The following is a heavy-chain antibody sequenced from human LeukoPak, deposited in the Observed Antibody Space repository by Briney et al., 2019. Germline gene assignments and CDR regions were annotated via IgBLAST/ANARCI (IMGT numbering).Heavy chain of an antibody. J-gene: IGHJ4*02. CDR2: INHSGST. CDR3: ARGIDDFWIGY. Sequence: PSETLSLTCAVYGGSFSGYYWSWIRQPPGKGLEWIGEINHSGSTNYNPSLKSRVTISVDTSKNQFSLKLSSVTAADTAVYYCARGIDDFWIGYWGQGTLVTVSS. CDR1: GGSFSGYY. D-gene: IGHD3-3*01. V-gene: IGHV4-34*01.